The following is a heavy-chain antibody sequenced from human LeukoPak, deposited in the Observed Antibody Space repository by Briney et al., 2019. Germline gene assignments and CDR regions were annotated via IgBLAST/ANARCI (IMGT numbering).Heavy chain of an antibody. D-gene: IGHD4-17*01. CDR1: GGSISNYY. Sequence: PSETLPLTCSVSGGSISNYYWSWIRQAPGKGLEWIGYIHSSGSTNPNPSLKRRLTTSADTSKNQISLKLSSVTAADTAVYYCARDLVTVTKGFDIWGQGTMVSVSS. CDR2: IHSSGST. J-gene: IGHJ3*02. CDR3: ARDLVTVTKGFDI. V-gene: IGHV4-59*01.